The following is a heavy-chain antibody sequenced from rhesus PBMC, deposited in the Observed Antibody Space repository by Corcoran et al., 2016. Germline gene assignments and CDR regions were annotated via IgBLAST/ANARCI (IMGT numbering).Heavy chain of an antibody. V-gene: IGHV3-54*02. J-gene: IGHJ4*01. CDR2: ISYYDSKT. D-gene: IGHD6S26*01. CDR1: GFTFSSYG. CDR3: AEGLIAAADPGGYFDY. Sequence: EVQLVESGGGLVQPEGSLRLSCAASGFTFSSYGMHWVRQAPGKGLEWVAVISYYDSKTYNATSLKARFTISIDISKKMLYLQINHLKLEDTAVYYCAEGLIAAADPGGYFDYWGQGVLVTVSS.